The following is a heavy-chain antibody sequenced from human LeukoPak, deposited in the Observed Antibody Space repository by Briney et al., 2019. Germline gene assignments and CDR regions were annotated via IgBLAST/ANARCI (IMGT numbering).Heavy chain of an antibody. Sequence: DPGGSLRHSCAASGFTFSSYAMHWVRQAPGKGLEWVAVISYDGSNKYYADSVKGRFTISRDNSKNTLYLQMNSLRAEDTAVYYCANLCSGGSCYVDYWGQGTLVTVSS. D-gene: IGHD2-15*01. CDR2: ISYDGSNK. CDR3: ANLCSGGSCYVDY. J-gene: IGHJ4*02. V-gene: IGHV3-30*04. CDR1: GFTFSSYA.